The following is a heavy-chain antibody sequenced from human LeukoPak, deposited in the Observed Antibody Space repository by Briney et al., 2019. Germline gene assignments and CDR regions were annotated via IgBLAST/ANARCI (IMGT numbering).Heavy chain of an antibody. Sequence: PSETLSLTCTVSGYSISSGYYWGWIRQPPGKGLEWIGSIYHSGSTYYNPSLKSRVTISVDTSKNQFSLKLSSVTAADTAVYYCARGPGGATVEFDYWGQGTLVTVSS. CDR2: IYHSGST. CDR1: GYSISSGYY. J-gene: IGHJ4*02. D-gene: IGHD3-16*02. V-gene: IGHV4-38-2*02. CDR3: ARGPGGATVEFDY.